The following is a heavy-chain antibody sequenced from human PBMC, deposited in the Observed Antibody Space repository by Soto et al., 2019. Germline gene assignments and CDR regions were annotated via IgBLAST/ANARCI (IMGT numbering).Heavy chain of an antibody. CDR2: INHSGST. CDR3: ARTLYYAIDY. V-gene: IGHV4-34*01. Sequence: PSETLSLTCAVYGGSFSGYYWSWIRQPPGKGLEWIGEINHSGSTNYNPSLKSRVTISVDRSKNQFSLKLSSVTAADTAVYYCARTLYYAIDYWGQGTLVTVSS. J-gene: IGHJ4*02. CDR1: GGSFSGYY. D-gene: IGHD2-2*01.